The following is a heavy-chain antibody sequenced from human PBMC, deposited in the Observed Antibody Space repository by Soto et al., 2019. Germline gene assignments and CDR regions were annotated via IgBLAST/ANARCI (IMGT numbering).Heavy chain of an antibody. CDR1: GFTFSSYG. CDR2: IWYDGSNK. Sequence: GGSLRLSCAASGFTFSSYGMHWVRQAPGKGMEWVAVIWYDGSNKYYADSVKGRFTISRDNSKNTLYLQMNSLRAVDTAVYYCARNYESHYYGMDVWGQGTTVTVSS. D-gene: IGHD3-22*01. CDR3: ARNYESHYYGMDV. V-gene: IGHV3-33*01. J-gene: IGHJ6*02.